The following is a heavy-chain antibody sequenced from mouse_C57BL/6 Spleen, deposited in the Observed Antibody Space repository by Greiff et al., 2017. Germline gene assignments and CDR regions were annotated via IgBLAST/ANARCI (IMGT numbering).Heavy chain of an antibody. CDR3: ARDAEIGYFDV. CDR1: GFTFSDFY. CDR2: SRNKANDYTT. V-gene: IGHV7-1*01. Sequence: EVKVVESGGGLVQSGRSLRLSCATSGFTFSDFYMEWVRQAPGQGLEWIAASRNKANDYTTEYSASVKGRFIVSRDTSQSVLYLQMNALRAEDTAIYYCARDAEIGYFDVWGTGTTLTVSS. D-gene: IGHD2-14*01. J-gene: IGHJ1*03.